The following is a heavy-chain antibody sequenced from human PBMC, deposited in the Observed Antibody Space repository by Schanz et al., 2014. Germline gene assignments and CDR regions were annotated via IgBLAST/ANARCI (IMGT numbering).Heavy chain of an antibody. CDR2: IIPITGIT. CDR3: ATIGVNDYWRFGLDL. Sequence: QVPLVQSGAEVKKPGSSVKVSCKASGDTFRSYTINWVRHAPGQGLEWMGRIIPITGITNYAQKFQGRVTFTADKSTSTAYMELKSLRSADTAVYYCATIGVNDYWRFGLDLWGQGTTVTVSS. V-gene: IGHV1-69*02. J-gene: IGHJ6*02. CDR1: GDTFRSYT. D-gene: IGHD3-16*01.